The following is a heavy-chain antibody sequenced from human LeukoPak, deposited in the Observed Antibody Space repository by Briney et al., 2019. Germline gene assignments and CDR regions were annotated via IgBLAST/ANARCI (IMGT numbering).Heavy chain of an antibody. D-gene: IGHD2-15*01. CDR2: ISSSSSYI. CDR3: ARVEVVTGLEEYFDL. CDR1: GFTFSSYS. J-gene: IGHJ2*01. V-gene: IGHV3-21*01. Sequence: PGGSLRLSCAASGFTFSSYSMNWVRQAPGNGLEWVSSISSSSSYIYYANSVKGRFTISRDNAKNSLYLQMNSLRAEDTAVYYCARVEVVTGLEEYFDLWGRGTLVTVSS.